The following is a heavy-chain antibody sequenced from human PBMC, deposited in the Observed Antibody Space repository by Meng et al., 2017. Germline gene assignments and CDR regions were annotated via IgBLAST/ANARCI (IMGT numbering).Heavy chain of an antibody. CDR1: GYSFTAYD. J-gene: IGHJ4*02. CDR2: IDPNSGVT. V-gene: IGHV1-2*06. CDR3: ARDEDISAAGKLFGDY. D-gene: IGHD6-13*01. Sequence: QVQVVQSGAEVKKPGASVKVSCQPSGYSFTAYDIHWLRQAPGQGLEWMGRIDPNSGVTEYAHKFHGRVTVTGDTSISTAYMELRRLTSDDTAVYYCARDEDISAAGKLFGDYWGQGTLVTVSS.